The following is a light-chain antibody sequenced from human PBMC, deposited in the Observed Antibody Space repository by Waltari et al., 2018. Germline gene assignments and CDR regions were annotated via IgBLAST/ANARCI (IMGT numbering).Light chain of an antibody. CDR3: AGWDDSLKGVI. Sequence: QSVLTQPPSVSGTPGPRVTISCSGSSSTIGRDTVDWYQQLPGTAPKLLMYSNNLRPSGVPERFAGSKSGTSASLAIFGIQSEDEGDYFCAGWDDSLKGVIFGGGTKVTVL. CDR1: SSTIGRDT. CDR2: SNN. J-gene: IGLJ2*01. V-gene: IGLV1-44*01.